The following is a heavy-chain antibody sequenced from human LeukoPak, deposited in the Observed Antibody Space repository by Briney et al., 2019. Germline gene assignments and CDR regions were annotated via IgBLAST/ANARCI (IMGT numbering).Heavy chain of an antibody. D-gene: IGHD3-22*01. CDR1: GDSVSSNSAA. V-gene: IGHV6-1*01. Sequence: SQTLLLTCAISGDSVSSNSAAWNWIRQSPSRGLEWLGRTYYRSKWYNDYAVSVKSRITINPDTSKNQFSLQLNSVTPEDTAVYYCARDYDDYYDSSGYTRTNWFDPWGQGTLVTVSS. J-gene: IGHJ5*02. CDR3: ARDYDDYYDSSGYTRTNWFDP. CDR2: TYYRSKWYN.